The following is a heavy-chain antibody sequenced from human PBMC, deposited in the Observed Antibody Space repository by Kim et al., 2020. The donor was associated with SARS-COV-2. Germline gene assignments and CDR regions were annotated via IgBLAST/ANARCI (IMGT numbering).Heavy chain of an antibody. CDR3: ARQRGGELPNDNIPNNWFDP. CDR1: GGSISSSSYY. V-gene: IGHV4-39*01. D-gene: IGHD3-16*01. J-gene: IGHJ5*02. CDR2: IYYSGST. Sequence: SETLSLTCTVSGGSISSSSYYWGWIRQPPGKGLEWIGSIYYSGSTYYNPSLKSRVTISVDTSKNQFSLKLSSVTAADTAVYYCARQRGGELPNDNIPNNWFDPWGQGTLVTVSS.